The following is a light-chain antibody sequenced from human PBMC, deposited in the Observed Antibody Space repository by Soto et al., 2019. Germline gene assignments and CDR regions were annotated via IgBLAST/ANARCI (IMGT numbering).Light chain of an antibody. Sequence: VVTHSQPTLSLTPWERCPLXFLTSLSVSSYLAWYQQKPGQAPRLLIYDASNRATGIPARFTGSGSGTDFNLTISTLEPEDFAVYYCQQRQYWPPITFGQGTRLEIK. J-gene: IGKJ5*01. CDR3: QQRQYWPPIT. CDR2: DAS. CDR1: LSVSSY. V-gene: IGKV3-11*01.